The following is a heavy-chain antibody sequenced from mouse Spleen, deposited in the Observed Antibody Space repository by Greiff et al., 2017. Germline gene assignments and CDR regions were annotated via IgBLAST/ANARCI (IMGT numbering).Heavy chain of an antibody. CDR3: TPYYYDGSWFAY. CDR2: IYPGNSDT. D-gene: IGHD1-1*01. J-gene: IGHJ3*01. V-gene: IGHV1-5*01. CDR1: GYTFTSYW. Sequence: VQLQQSGTVLARPGASVKMSCKTSGYTFTSYWMHWVKQRPGQGLEWIGAIYPGNSDTSYNQKFKGKAKLTAVTSASTAYMELSSLTNEDSAVYYCTPYYYDGSWFAYWGQGTLVTVSA.